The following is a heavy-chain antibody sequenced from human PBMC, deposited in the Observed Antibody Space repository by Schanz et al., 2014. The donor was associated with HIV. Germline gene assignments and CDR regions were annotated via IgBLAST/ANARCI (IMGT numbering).Heavy chain of an antibody. V-gene: IGHV3-23*01. CDR2: ISGSGVST. CDR1: GFTFSTSA. D-gene: IGHD3-10*01. CDR3: AKCPTMVRGTGMDV. J-gene: IGHJ6*02. Sequence: EVQLLESGGGLAQPGGSLRLSCAASGFTFSTSAMSWVRQAPGKGLEWVSAISGSGVSTYYADSVKGRFTISRDNSKNTLYLQMNSLRAEDTAVYYCAKCPTMVRGTGMDVWGQGTTVTVSS.